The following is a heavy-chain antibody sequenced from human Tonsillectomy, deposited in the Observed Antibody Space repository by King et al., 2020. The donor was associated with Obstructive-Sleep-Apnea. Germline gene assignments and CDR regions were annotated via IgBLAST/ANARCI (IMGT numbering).Heavy chain of an antibody. CDR2: ISSSSSTI. CDR1: GFTFSSYS. V-gene: IGHV3-48*04. Sequence: VQLVESGGGLVQPGGSLRLSCAASGFTFSSYSMNWVRQAPGKGLEWVSYISSSSSTIYYADSVKGRFTISRDNAKNSLYLQMNSLRAEDTAVYYCARVGDGSNYPGLGDYYYGMDVWGQGTTVTVSS. J-gene: IGHJ6*02. CDR3: ARVGDGSNYPGLGDYYYGMDV. D-gene: IGHD4-11*01.